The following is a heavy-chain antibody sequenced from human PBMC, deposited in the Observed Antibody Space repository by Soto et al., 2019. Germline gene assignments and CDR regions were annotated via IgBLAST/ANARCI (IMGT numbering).Heavy chain of an antibody. J-gene: IGHJ3*01. CDR2: ISWHSATI. V-gene: IGHV3-9*01. CDR1: GFAFDGYA. D-gene: IGHD1-26*01. Sequence: EVQLVESGGGLVQPGSSLRLSCVASGFAFDGYAMHWVRQAPGKGLEWVSGISWHSATIAYGDSVKGRFTISRDNAKNSLYLQMNSLRPEDTAFYFCAKVFNQNLVSVGAFDVWGQGILVTVSS. CDR3: AKVFNQNLVSVGAFDV.